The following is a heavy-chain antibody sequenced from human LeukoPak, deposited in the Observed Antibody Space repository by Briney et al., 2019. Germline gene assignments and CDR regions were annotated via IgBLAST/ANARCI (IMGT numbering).Heavy chain of an antibody. CDR3: AGVGSGCFDY. CDR2: IYYSGNT. Sequence: SETLSLTCTVSGGSISSCYWSWIRQPPGKGLEWIGYIYYSGNTNYNPSLKSRVTISIDTSMNQFSLKLSSVTAADTAVYYCAGVGSGCFDYWGQGTLVTVSS. J-gene: IGHJ4*02. CDR1: GGSISSCY. V-gene: IGHV4-59*01. D-gene: IGHD6-19*01.